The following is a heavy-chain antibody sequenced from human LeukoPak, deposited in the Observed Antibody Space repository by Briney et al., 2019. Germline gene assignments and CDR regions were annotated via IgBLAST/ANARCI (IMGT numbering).Heavy chain of an antibody. CDR2: INHSGST. CDR1: GGSFSGYY. CDR3: AREDALAWFDP. V-gene: IGHV4-34*01. D-gene: IGHD3-3*02. J-gene: IGHJ5*02. Sequence: PSETLSLTCAVYGGSFSGYYWSWIRQPPGKGLEWIGEINHSGSTNYNPSLKSRVTISVDTSKNQFPLKLSSVTAADTAVYYCAREDALAWFDPWGQGTLVTVSS.